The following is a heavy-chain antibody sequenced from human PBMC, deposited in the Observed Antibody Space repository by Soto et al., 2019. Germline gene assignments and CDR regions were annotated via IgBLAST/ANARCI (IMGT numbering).Heavy chain of an antibody. V-gene: IGHV4-59*01. D-gene: IGHD6-6*01. J-gene: IGHJ4*02. CDR3: ARGPRAALHDS. CDR2: IYYSGSV. Sequence: QVQLQESGPGLVKPSETLSLTCAVSGGSISGDYWSWIRQPPGKGLEWIGYIYYSGSVTYNPSLRGRLTITRDTSKNQFSLKLSSVTAADTAVYFCARGPRAALHDSWGQGTLVTVSS. CDR1: GGSISGDY.